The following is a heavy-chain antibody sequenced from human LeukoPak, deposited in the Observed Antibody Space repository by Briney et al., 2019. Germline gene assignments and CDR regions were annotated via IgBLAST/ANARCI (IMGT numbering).Heavy chain of an antibody. Sequence: GGSLRLSCAASGFTFDDYTMHWVRQAPGKGLEWVSLISWDGGSTYYADSVKGRFTISRDNSKNSLYLQMNSLRTEDTALYYCAKDITLGYSYGLEYWGQGTLVTVSS. D-gene: IGHD5-18*01. V-gene: IGHV3-43*01. CDR3: AKDITLGYSYGLEY. J-gene: IGHJ4*02. CDR2: ISWDGGST. CDR1: GFTFDDYT.